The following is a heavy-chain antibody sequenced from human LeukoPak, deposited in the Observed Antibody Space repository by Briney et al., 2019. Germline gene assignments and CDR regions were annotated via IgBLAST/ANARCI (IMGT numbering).Heavy chain of an antibody. Sequence: PGGSLRLSCAASGFTFSSYAMNWVRQVPGKGLEWVSRISGSGGGTHYVDSVKGRLTISRDNSKNTLYLQMNSLRVEDTAVYYCAKDTSLQETNYYDSSAYFDYWGQGTLVTVSS. CDR2: ISGSGGGT. J-gene: IGHJ4*02. CDR3: AKDTSLQETNYYDSSAYFDY. D-gene: IGHD3-22*01. V-gene: IGHV3-23*01. CDR1: GFTFSSYA.